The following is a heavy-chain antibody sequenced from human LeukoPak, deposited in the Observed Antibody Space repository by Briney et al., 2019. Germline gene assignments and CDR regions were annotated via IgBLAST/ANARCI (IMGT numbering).Heavy chain of an antibody. CDR3: ARLGFGGDKKGYFDL. J-gene: IGHJ2*01. Sequence: PGGSLRLSCAASGFTFSNAWMSWVRQAPGKGLEWVSAISGSGGSTYYADSVKGRFTISRDNSKNTLYLQMNSLRAEDTAVYYCARLGFGGDKKGYFDLWGRGTLVTVSS. CDR1: GFTFSNAW. V-gene: IGHV3-23*01. CDR2: ISGSGGST. D-gene: IGHD3-10*01.